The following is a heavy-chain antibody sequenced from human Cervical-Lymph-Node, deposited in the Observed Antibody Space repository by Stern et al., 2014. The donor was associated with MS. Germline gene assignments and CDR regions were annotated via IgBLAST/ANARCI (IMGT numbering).Heavy chain of an antibody. D-gene: IGHD6-19*01. V-gene: IGHV4-61*02. CDR3: ARDRTTVADYNWFDP. CDR2: VSTSGST. CDR1: GGSISRDSYY. Sequence: VQLVESGPGLVKPSQTLSLTCTVSGGSISRDSYYWSWIRQPAGKGLEWVGHVSTSGSTHYNPSLKSRVTVSIDKSKNPFSLKLDSVTAADTAVYYCARDRTTVADYNWFDPWGQGILVTVSS. J-gene: IGHJ5*02.